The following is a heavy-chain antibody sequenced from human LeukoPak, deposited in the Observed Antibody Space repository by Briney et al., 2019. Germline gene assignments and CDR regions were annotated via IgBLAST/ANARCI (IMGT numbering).Heavy chain of an antibody. CDR3: ATLPT. CDR2: ISYDGNNK. J-gene: IGHJ4*02. V-gene: IGHV3-30-3*01. CDR1: GFTFSSYA. D-gene: IGHD4-17*01. Sequence: GRSLRLSCAASGFTFSSYAMRWVRQAPGKGLEWVAVISYDGNNKYYADSVKGRFTISRDNSKNTLYLQMNSLRAEDTALYYCATLPTWGQGTLVTVSS.